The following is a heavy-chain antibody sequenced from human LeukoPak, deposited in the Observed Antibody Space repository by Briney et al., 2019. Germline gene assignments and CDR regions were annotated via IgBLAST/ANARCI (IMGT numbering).Heavy chain of an antibody. CDR2: LCRTGEYK. CDR1: GFTFSGYS. CDR3: VKDRPCDTCMPMDA. V-gene: IGHV3-23*01. Sequence: GGCLRLSCAASGFTFSGYSMSWVRQAPRKGGEWVAGLCRTGEYKYYAASVKGRFTISRDNSKDTVSLQMNSLRAEDSAIYYCVKDRPCDTCMPMDAWGQGTTVTVSS. J-gene: IGHJ6*02. D-gene: IGHD2-8*01.